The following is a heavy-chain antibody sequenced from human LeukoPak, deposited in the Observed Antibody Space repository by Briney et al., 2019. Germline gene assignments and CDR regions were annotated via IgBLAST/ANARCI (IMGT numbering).Heavy chain of an antibody. D-gene: IGHD4/OR15-4a*01. CDR1: GGSFSGYY. J-gene: IGHJ4*02. CDR3: ARQTPDYPKYFDY. Sequence: PSETLSLTCAVYGGSFSGYYWSWIRQPPGKGLEWIGEINHSGSTNYNPSLKSRVTISVDTSKNQFSLKLSSVTAADTAVYYCARQTPDYPKYFDYWGQGTLVTVSS. V-gene: IGHV4-34*01. CDR2: INHSGST.